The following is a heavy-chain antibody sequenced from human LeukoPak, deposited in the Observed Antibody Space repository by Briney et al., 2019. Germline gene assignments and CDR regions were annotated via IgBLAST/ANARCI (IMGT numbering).Heavy chain of an antibody. Sequence: GGSLRLSCAASGFTFSSYAMHWVRQAPGKGLEWVAVIAYDGSNKYYSDSVKGRFTISRDNSKNTLYLQMNSLRAEDTAVYYCAKDPMLRYFDWLSSPYNWFDPWGQGTLVTVSS. J-gene: IGHJ5*02. CDR3: AKDPMLRYFDWLSSPYNWFDP. D-gene: IGHD3-9*01. CDR2: IAYDGSNK. CDR1: GFTFSSYA. V-gene: IGHV3-30*04.